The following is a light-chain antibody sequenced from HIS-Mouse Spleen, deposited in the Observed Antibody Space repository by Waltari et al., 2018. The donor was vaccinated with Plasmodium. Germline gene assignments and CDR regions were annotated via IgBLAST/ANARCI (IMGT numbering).Light chain of an antibody. CDR3: QQYNL. CDR2: GAS. CDR1: QSVSSN. J-gene: IGKJ1*01. V-gene: IGKV3-15*01. Sequence: EIVMTQSPATLSVSLGERATLSCRASQSVSSNLAWDQQKPGQAPRPLIYGASTRATGIPARFSVSGSGTEFTLTISSMQSEDFAVYYGQQYNLFGQGTKVEIK.